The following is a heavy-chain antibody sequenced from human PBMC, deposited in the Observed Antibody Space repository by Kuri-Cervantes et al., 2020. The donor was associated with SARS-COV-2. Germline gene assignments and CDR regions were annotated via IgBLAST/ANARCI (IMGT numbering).Heavy chain of an antibody. CDR3: AKDSLSSGWPLSNLLK. V-gene: IGHV3-23*01. CDR1: GFTVSSNY. CDR2: ISGSGGST. Sequence: GGSLRLSCAASGFTVSSNYMSWVRQAPGKGLEWVSAISGSGGSTYYADSVKGRFTISRDNSKNTLYLQMNSLRAEDTAVYYCAKDSLSSGWPLSNLLKWGQGTLVTVSS. D-gene: IGHD6-19*01. J-gene: IGHJ4*02.